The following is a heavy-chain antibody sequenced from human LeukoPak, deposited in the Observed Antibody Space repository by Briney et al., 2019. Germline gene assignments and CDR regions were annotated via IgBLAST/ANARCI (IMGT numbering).Heavy chain of an antibody. D-gene: IGHD3-22*01. J-gene: IGHJ4*02. Sequence: GGSLRLSCAASGFTFSNYAMSWVRQSPGKGLEWVAAISGSGGSTYYADSVKGRFTFSRDNSKNTLYLQMNSLRAEDTAVYYCAKDGVNYYDSSGSMGGYWGQGTLVTVSS. CDR1: GFTFSNYA. CDR3: AKDGVNYYDSSGSMGGY. CDR2: ISGSGGST. V-gene: IGHV3-23*01.